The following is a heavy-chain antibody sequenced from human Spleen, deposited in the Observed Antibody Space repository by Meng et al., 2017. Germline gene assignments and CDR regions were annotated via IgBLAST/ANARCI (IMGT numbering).Heavy chain of an antibody. CDR2: ISDTGGRS. CDR1: GFTFSIYA. V-gene: IGHV3-23*01. J-gene: IGHJ4*02. Sequence: EVQRMESGGGLVQPGGSLRLSCAASGFTFSIYAMTWVRQAPGKGLEWVSAISDTGGRSYYADSVKDRFTISRDNSKSTLFLQMNSLRAEDTAVYYCAKGGRYSSGYDSWGKGTLVTVSS. D-gene: IGHD6-19*01. CDR3: AKGGRYSSGYDS.